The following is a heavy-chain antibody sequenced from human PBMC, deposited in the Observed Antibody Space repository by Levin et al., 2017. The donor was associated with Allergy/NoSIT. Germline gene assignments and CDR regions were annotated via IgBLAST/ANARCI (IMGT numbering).Heavy chain of an antibody. CDR3: ASPRLDVFGDPIHHDAFDI. J-gene: IGHJ3*02. CDR1: GGSISSSNW. Sequence: SETLSLTCAVSGGSISSSNWWSWVRQPPGKGLEWIGEIYHSGSTNYNPSLKSRVTISVDKSKNQFSLKLSSVTAADTAVYYCASPRLDVFGDPIHHDAFDIWGQGTMVTVSS. CDR2: IYHSGST. D-gene: IGHD3-10*01. V-gene: IGHV4-4*02.